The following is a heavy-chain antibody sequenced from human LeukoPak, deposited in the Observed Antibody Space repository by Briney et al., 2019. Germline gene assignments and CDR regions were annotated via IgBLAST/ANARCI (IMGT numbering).Heavy chain of an antibody. J-gene: IGHJ3*02. Sequence: SETLSLTCAVYGGSFSGYYWSWIRQPPGKGLEWIGEIYHSGSTNYNPSLKSRVTISVDTSKNQFSLKLSSVTAADTAVYYCARASGAFDAFDIWGQGTIVTVSS. CDR2: IYHSGST. CDR1: GGSFSGYY. V-gene: IGHV4-34*01. CDR3: ARASGAFDAFDI. D-gene: IGHD3-10*01.